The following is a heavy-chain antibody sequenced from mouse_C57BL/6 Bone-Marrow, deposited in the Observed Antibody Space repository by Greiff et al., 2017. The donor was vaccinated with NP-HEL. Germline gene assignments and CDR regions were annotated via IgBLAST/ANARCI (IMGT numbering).Heavy chain of an antibody. J-gene: IGHJ4*01. CDR3: ARWDGYYLGTRAMDY. CDR2: INPSTGGT. CDR1: GYSFTGYY. V-gene: IGHV1-42*01. Sequence: VQLQQSGPELVKPGASVKISCKASGYSFTGYYMNWVKQSPDKSLEWIGEINPSTGGTTYNQKFKAKATLTVDKSSSTAYMQLKSLTSEDSAVYYCARWDGYYLGTRAMDYWGQGTSVTVSS. D-gene: IGHD2-3*01.